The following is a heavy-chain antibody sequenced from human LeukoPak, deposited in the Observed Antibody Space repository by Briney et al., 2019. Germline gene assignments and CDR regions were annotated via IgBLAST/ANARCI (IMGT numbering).Heavy chain of an antibody. D-gene: IGHD5-18*01. V-gene: IGHV4-39*01. CDR3: ARLTAYSSAYYFAY. Sequence: SETLSLTCTVSGGSISSSSYYWGWIRQPPGKGLEWIGSIYYSGSTYYNPSLKSRVTISVDTSKNQFSLQLSSVTAADTAVYYCARLTAYSSAYYFAYWGQGTLVTVSS. CDR2: IYYSGST. CDR1: GGSISSSSYY. J-gene: IGHJ4*02.